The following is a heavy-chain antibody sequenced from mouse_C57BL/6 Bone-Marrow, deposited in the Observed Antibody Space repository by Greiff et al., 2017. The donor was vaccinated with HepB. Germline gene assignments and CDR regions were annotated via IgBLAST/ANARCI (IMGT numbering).Heavy chain of an antibody. CDR2: IHPSDSDT. J-gene: IGHJ3*01. V-gene: IGHV1-74*01. CDR3: AIGGPMVTTEGFAY. CDR1: GYTFTSYW. Sequence: QVQLKQPGAELVKPGASVKVSCKASGYTFTSYWMHWVKQRPGQGLEWIGRIHPSDSDTNYNQKFKGKATLTVDKSSSTAYMQLSSLTSEDSAVYYCAIGGPMVTTEGFAYWGQGTLVTVSA. D-gene: IGHD2-2*01.